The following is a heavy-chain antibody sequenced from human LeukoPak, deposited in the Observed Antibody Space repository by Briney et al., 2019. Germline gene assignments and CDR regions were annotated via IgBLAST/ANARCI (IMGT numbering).Heavy chain of an antibody. CDR3: AKVGYSGSFYPPLDY. J-gene: IGHJ4*02. CDR2: ISYDGSNK. CDR1: GFIFSSYG. Sequence: PGRSLRLSCAASGFIFSSYGMHWVRQAPGKGLEWVAVISYDGSNKYYADSVKGRFTISRDNSKNTLYLQMNSLRAEDTAVYYCAKVGYSGSFYPPLDYWGQGTLVTVSS. D-gene: IGHD1-26*01. V-gene: IGHV3-30*18.